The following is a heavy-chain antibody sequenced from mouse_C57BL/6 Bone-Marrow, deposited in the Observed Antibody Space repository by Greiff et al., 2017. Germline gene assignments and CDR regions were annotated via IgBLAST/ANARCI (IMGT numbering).Heavy chain of an antibody. CDR3: ARDYYGSSYWYFDV. V-gene: IGHV1-52*01. J-gene: IGHJ1*03. CDR2: IDPSDSET. D-gene: IGHD1-1*01. CDR1: GYTFTSYW. Sequence: QVQLQQPGAELVRPGSSVKLSCKASGYTFTSYWMHWVQQRPIQGLEWIGNIDPSDSETHYNQKFKDKATLTVDKSSSTAYMQLSSLTSEDSAVYYCARDYYGSSYWYFDVWGTGTTVTVSS.